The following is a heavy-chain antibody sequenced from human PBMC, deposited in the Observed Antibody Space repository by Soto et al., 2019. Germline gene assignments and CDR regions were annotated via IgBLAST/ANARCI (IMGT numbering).Heavy chain of an antibody. J-gene: IGHJ4*02. D-gene: IGHD5-12*01. CDR3: ARDQGWLQPYYFDY. CDR2: IKQDGSEK. Sequence: GGSLRLSCAASGFTFSSYWMSWVRQAPGKGLEWVANIKQDGSEKYYVDSVKGRFTISRDNAKNSLYLQMNSLRAEDTAVYYCARDQGWLQPYYFDYWGQGTLVTVSS. CDR1: GFTFSSYW. V-gene: IGHV3-7*03.